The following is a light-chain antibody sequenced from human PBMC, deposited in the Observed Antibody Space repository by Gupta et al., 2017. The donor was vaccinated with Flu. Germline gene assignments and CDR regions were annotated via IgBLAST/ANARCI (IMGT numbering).Light chain of an antibody. CDR1: QSVSSY. J-gene: IGKJ3*01. Sequence: IVLTQSPATLSLSPGERATLSCRASQSVSSYLAWYQQKPGQAPRLLIYDASNWATGIPARFSGSGSGTDFTLTISSLEPEDFAVYYCQQRSNWRFTFGPGTKVDIK. CDR2: DAS. V-gene: IGKV3-11*01. CDR3: QQRSNWRFT.